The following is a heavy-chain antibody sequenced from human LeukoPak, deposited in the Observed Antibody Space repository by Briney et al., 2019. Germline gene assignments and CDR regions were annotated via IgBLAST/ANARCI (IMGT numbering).Heavy chain of an antibody. CDR3: ARVSAGYNYARIDY. CDR1: GGSISSVSNY. CDR2: IYTSGST. D-gene: IGHD5-24*01. Sequence: SXTLSLTCTVSGGSISSVSNYWSWIRQPGGKGLEWIVRIYTSGSTNYSPSLKSRATISVYTAKNQFSLKLSSVTAADTAMYYCARVSAGYNYARIDYWGQGTLVTVSS. V-gene: IGHV4-61*02. J-gene: IGHJ4*02.